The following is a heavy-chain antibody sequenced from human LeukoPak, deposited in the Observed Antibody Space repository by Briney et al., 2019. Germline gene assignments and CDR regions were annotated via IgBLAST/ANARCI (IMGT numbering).Heavy chain of an antibody. D-gene: IGHD2-15*01. J-gene: IGHJ3*02. CDR3: VVVAANVGNFDI. CDR2: ISYDGSNK. Sequence: GGSLRFSCAASGFTFSSYAMHWVRQAPGKGLEWVAVISYDGSNKYYADSVKGRFTISRDNSKNTLYLQMNSLRAEDTAVYYCVVVAANVGNFDIWGQGTMVTVSS. V-gene: IGHV3-30*04. CDR1: GFTFSSYA.